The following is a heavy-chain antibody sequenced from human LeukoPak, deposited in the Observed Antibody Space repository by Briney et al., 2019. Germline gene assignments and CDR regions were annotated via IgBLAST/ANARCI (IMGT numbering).Heavy chain of an antibody. D-gene: IGHD3-10*01. CDR3: AKVPLPPRYYFDY. J-gene: IGHJ4*02. CDR2: ISKDGSNA. CDR1: GFIFSKYA. Sequence: GGSLRLSCAASGFIFSKYAMHWVRQAPGKGLEWVAVISKDGSNAYYADSVKGRFTISRDNSKNTLYLQMNSLRPEDTAVYYCAKVPLPPRYYFDYWGQGTLVTVSS. V-gene: IGHV3-30*18.